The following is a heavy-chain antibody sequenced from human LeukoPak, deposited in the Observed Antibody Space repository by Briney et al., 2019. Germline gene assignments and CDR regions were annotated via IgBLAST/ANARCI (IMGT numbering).Heavy chain of an antibody. Sequence: SETLSLTCTVSGGSISSSIYYWGWIRQPPGKGLEWIGNIYYSGSTYHNPSLKSRVSISVDTSKNQFSLKLSSVTAADTAVYYCARGQSSSWYKPHDAFDIWGQGTMVTVSS. CDR2: IYYSGST. J-gene: IGHJ3*02. D-gene: IGHD6-13*01. CDR3: ARGQSSSWYKPHDAFDI. V-gene: IGHV4-39*07. CDR1: GGSISSSIYY.